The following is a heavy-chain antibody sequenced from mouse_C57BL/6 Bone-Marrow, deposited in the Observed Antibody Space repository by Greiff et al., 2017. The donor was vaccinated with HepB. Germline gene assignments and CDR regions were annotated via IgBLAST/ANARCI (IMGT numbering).Heavy chain of an antibody. CDR3: AREDYGSSYYFDY. CDR2: IHPNSGST. V-gene: IGHV1-64*01. CDR1: GYTFTSYW. J-gene: IGHJ2*01. Sequence: VQLQQPGAELVKPGASVKLSCKASGYTFTSYWMHWVKQRPGQGLEWIGMIHPNSGSTNYNEKFKSKATLTVDESSSTAYMQLSSLTSEDSAVYYCAREDYGSSYYFDYWGQGTTLTVSS. D-gene: IGHD1-1*01.